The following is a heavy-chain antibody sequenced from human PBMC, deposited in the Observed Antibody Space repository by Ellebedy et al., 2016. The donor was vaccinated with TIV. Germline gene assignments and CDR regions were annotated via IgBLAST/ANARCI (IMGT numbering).Heavy chain of an antibody. CDR1: GFTFSSYG. CDR2: ISYDGSAK. CDR3: AKPLSSGSYPFDY. V-gene: IGHV3-30*18. J-gene: IGHJ4*02. Sequence: GESLKISXAVSGFTFSSYGMHWVRQAPGKGLEWVAVISYDGSAKYYADSVKGRFTISRDNSKNTLYLQMSSLRAKDTAVYYCAKPLSSGSYPFDYWGQGTPVTVS. D-gene: IGHD3-10*01.